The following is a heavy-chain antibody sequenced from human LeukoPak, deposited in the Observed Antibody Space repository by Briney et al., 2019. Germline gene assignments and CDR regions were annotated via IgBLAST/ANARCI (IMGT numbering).Heavy chain of an antibody. CDR1: GGSISSYY. D-gene: IGHD1-7*01. J-gene: IGHJ4*02. CDR3: AAGELIDY. V-gene: IGHV4-59*08. Sequence: TSETLSLTRTVSGGSISSYYWSWIRQPPGKGLEWIGYIYYSGSTNYNPSLKSRVTISVDTSKNQFSLKLSSVTAADTAVYYCAAGELIDYWGQGTLVTVSS. CDR2: IYYSGST.